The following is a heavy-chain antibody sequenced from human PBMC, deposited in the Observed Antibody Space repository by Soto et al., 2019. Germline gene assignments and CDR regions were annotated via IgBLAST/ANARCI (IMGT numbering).Heavy chain of an antibody. CDR1: GFTFSGSA. CDR3: VRGDKGGFDL. J-gene: IGHJ3*01. Sequence: GGSLRLSCAASGFTFSGSAMHWVRQASGKGLEWVGRIRSKANSYATAYAASVKGRFTISRDDSKNTAYLQMNSLKTEDTAVYYCVRGDKGGFDLWGQGTTVTVSS. CDR2: IRSKANSYAT. V-gene: IGHV3-73*01. D-gene: IGHD2-21*02.